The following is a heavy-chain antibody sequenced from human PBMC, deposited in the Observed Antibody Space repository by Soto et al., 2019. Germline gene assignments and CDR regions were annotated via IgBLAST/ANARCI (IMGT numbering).Heavy chain of an antibody. Sequence: PGGSLRLSCAASGFTLSSYAMHWVRQAPGKGLEWVAVISYDGSNKYYADSVKGRFTISRDNSKNTLYLQMNSLRAEDTAVYYCARDRAQYSSGWYPWSPFDYWGQGTLVTVSS. CDR3: ARDRAQYSSGWYPWSPFDY. CDR1: GFTLSSYA. D-gene: IGHD6-19*01. V-gene: IGHV3-30-3*01. CDR2: ISYDGSNK. J-gene: IGHJ4*02.